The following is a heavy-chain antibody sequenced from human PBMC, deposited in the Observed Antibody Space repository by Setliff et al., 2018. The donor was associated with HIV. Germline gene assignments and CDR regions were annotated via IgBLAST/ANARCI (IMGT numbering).Heavy chain of an antibody. D-gene: IGHD5-12*01. J-gene: IGHJ4*02. CDR3: ARVGYSGWPLED. CDR2: ISGSSSPI. V-gene: IGHV3-48*04. Sequence: GESLKISCAASGLTFSTHSMNWVRQAPGKGLEWVSYISGSSSPIYYADSVKGRFTISRDNAKNSLYLQMNSLRAEDTALYYCARVGYSGWPLEDWGQGTLVTVSS. CDR1: GLTFSTHS.